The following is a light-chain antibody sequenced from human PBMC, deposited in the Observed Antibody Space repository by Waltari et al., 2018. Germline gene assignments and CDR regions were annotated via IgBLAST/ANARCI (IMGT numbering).Light chain of an antibody. CDR3: ALYMGGGIWV. CDR2: KAN. Sequence: QTVVTQEPSLSVSPGGTVTLTCSLSSGSISATSYATWYQQTPGQAPRTRVYKANPRSSGVPDRFSGSILENKAALTITGAQADDECDYYCALYMGGGIWVFGGGTKLTVL. CDR1: SGSISATSY. J-gene: IGLJ3*02. V-gene: IGLV8-61*01.